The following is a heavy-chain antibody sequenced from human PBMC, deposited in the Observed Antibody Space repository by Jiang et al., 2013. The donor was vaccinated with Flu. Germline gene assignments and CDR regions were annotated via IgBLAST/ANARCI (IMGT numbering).Heavy chain of an antibody. CDR1: GFTFHDFN. D-gene: IGHD2-8*02. J-gene: IGHJ3*02. CDR2: ITTSSSTM. CDR3: ARDNYFDTGGSLIDAFDI. Sequence: VQLVESGGTLIQSGGSLRLSCAASGFTFHDFNMNWVRQAPGKGLEWISYITTSSSTMYYADSVRGRFTISRDNAKNSLFLQMNSLRAEGTGIYFCARDNYFDTGGSLIDAFDIWGQGDNGHRLF. V-gene: IGHV3-48*01.